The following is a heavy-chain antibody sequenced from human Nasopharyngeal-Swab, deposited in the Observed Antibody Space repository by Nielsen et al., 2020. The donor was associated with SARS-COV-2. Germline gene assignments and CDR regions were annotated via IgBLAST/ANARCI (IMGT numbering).Heavy chain of an antibody. CDR1: GYTFTSYG. CDR2: ISAYNGNT. J-gene: IGHJ6*02. Sequence: ASVKVSCKASGYTFTSYGISWVRQAPGQGLDWMGWISAYNGNTNYAQKLQGRVTMTTDTSTSTAYMELRSLRSEDTAVYYCARDRVNTVTTVEPPFWKGYYYYGMDVWGQGTTVTVSS. V-gene: IGHV1-18*04. D-gene: IGHD4-17*01. CDR3: ARDRVNTVTTVEPPFWKGYYYYGMDV.